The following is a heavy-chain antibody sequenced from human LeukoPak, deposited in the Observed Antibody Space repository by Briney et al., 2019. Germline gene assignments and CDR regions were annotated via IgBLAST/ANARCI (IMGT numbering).Heavy chain of an antibody. Sequence: PGGSLRLSCEASGFIFSSYAMSWVRQAPGKGLEWVSGISGSGGSTYYADSVKGRFTISRDNSKNTLYLQMNSLRAEDTAVYYCAKRGFAVLDWFDPWGQGTLVTVSS. D-gene: IGHD6-19*01. CDR1: GFIFSSYA. CDR2: ISGSGGST. V-gene: IGHV3-23*01. J-gene: IGHJ5*02. CDR3: AKRGFAVLDWFDP.